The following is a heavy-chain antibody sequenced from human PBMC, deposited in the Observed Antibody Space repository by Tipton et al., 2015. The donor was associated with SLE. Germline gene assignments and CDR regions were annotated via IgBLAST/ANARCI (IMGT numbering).Heavy chain of an antibody. D-gene: IGHD6-13*01. CDR1: GGSISSHY. J-gene: IGHJ3*02. CDR2: FYNSGST. CDR3: ARGGSSSWSDDAFDI. V-gene: IGHV4-59*11. Sequence: TLSLTCTVSGGSISSHYWSWIRQPPGKGLEWIGYFYNSGSTNYIPSLKSRVTISVDTSKNQFSLKLSSVTAADMAVYFCARGGSSSWSDDAFDIWGQGTMVTVSS.